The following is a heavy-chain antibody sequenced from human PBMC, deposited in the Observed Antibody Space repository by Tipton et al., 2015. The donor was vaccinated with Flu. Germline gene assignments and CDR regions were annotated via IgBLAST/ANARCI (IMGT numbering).Heavy chain of an antibody. CDR1: GFISDDFW. CDR2: IKQDGSET. CDR3: VRAVGGAAAL. V-gene: IGHV3-7*03. J-gene: IGHJ3*01. D-gene: IGHD6-13*01. Sequence: SLRLSCAASGFISDDFWMSWLRQAPGKGLEWVANIKQDGSETDYVDSVKGRFSISRDNAKNSVYLQMISLRAEDTALYYCVRAVGGAAALWGQGTMVTVSS.